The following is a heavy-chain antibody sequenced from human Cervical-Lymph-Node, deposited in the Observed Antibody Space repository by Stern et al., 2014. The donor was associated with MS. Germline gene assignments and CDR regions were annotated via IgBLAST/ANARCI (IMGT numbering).Heavy chain of an antibody. J-gene: IGHJ6*02. D-gene: IGHD1-1*01. CDR3: ARDNDDNGMDV. V-gene: IGHV1-69*01. Sequence: QVQLGQSGADVKKPGSSVKVSCTASGDTFINFGISWVRQAPGHGLEWMGGFIALFGTTEYVQKFQGRVTISADESATTVYMELSGLRSEDTAVYYCARDNDDNGMDVWGQGTTVTVSS. CDR2: FIALFGTT. CDR1: GDTFINFG.